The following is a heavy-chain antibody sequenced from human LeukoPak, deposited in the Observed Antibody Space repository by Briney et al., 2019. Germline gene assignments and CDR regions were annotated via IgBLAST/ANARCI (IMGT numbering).Heavy chain of an antibody. CDR3: AKWNRRDTNFDY. V-gene: IGHV3-23*01. D-gene: IGHD1/OR15-1a*01. Sequence: GSLRLSCAASGFTFSSYSMNWVRQAPGKGLEWVSAISGSGGSTYYADSVKGRFTISRDNSKNTLYLQMNSLRAEDTAVYYCAKWNRRDTNFDYWGQGTLVTVSS. J-gene: IGHJ4*02. CDR1: GFTFSSYS. CDR2: ISGSGGST.